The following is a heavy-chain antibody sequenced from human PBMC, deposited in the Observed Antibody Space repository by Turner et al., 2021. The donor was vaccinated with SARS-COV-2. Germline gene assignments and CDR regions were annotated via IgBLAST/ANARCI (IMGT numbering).Heavy chain of an antibody. CDR2: TSYDGSNK. D-gene: IGHD4-4*01. CDR1: GFPFSSYG. J-gene: IGHJ4*02. V-gene: IGHV3-30*18. CDR3: AKQQGLYSNPMYYFDY. Sequence: QAQLLESGGGVVQRGRFLRLYCAAFGFPFSSYGMHWVRQAPGKGLEWVAVTSYDGSNKYYADSVKGRFTISRDNSKNTLYLQMNSLRAEDTAVYYCAKQQGLYSNPMYYFDYWGQGTLVTVSS.